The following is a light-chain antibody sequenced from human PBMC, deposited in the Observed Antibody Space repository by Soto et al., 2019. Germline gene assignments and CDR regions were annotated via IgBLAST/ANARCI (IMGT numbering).Light chain of an antibody. V-gene: IGKV1-33*01. CDR3: QQYDNLPSLT. CDR2: DAS. CDR1: QDISNY. J-gene: IGKJ4*01. Sequence: DIQMTQSPSSLSASVGDRVTITCQASQDISNYLNWYQQKPGKAPKLLIYDASNLETGVPSRFSGSGSGTDFTFXIXSLQPXXIATYYCQQYDNLPSLTFGGGTKVEIK.